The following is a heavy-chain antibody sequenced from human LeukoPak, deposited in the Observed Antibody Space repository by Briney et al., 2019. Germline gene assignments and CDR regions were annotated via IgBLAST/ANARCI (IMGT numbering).Heavy chain of an antibody. V-gene: IGHV3-23*01. CDR2: ISAGGATI. D-gene: IGHD1-26*01. CDR3: AKDSGGTYFYYYYYTDV. CDR1: GFSFSTYA. J-gene: IGHJ6*03. Sequence: GGSLRLSCPASGFSFSTYAMSWVRQAPGKGLEWVSAISAGGATIYYADSVKGRFTVSRDNSKNTLYLHMNSLRAEDTAIYYCAKDSGGTYFYYYYYTDVWGKGTTVTVSS.